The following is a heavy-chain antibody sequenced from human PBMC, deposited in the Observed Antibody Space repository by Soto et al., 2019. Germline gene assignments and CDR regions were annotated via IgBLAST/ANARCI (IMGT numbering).Heavy chain of an antibody. CDR3: ARGDYGASLY. V-gene: IGHV4-34*01. CDR2: INHSGST. Sequence: PSETLSLTCAVYGGSFSGYYWSWIRQPPGKGLEWIGEINHSGSTNYNPSLKSRVTISVDTSKNQFSLKLSSVTAADTAVYYCARGDYGASLYWGQGTLVTVPQ. CDR1: GGSFSGYY. D-gene: IGHD4-17*01. J-gene: IGHJ4*02.